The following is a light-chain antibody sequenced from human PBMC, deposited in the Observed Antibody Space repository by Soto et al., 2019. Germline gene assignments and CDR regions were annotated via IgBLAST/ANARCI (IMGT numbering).Light chain of an antibody. J-gene: IGLJ1*01. CDR3: SSYTSSSSLV. CDR2: DVS. CDR1: SNDVGGYNY. Sequence: QSVLTQPASVSGSPGQSITISCTGTSNDVGGYNYVSWYQHHPGKAPKLMIYDVSTRPSGVSDRFSGSRSGNTASLTISGLQAEDEADYYCSSYTSSSSLVFGAGTKVTVL. V-gene: IGLV2-14*03.